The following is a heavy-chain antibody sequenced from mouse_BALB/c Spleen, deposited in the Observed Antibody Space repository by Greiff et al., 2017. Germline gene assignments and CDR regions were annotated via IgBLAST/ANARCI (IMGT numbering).Heavy chain of an antibody. CDR1: GFTFSSYG. CDR3: ARPDYDYDSYYFDY. Sequence: EVKLVESGGDLVKPGGSLKLSCAASGFTFSSYGMSWVRQTPDKRLEWVATISSGGSYTYYPDSVKGRFTISRDNAKNTLYLQMSSLKSEDTAMYYCARPDYDYDSYYFDYWGQGTTLTVSS. D-gene: IGHD2-4*01. CDR2: ISSGGSYT. J-gene: IGHJ2*01. V-gene: IGHV5-6*01.